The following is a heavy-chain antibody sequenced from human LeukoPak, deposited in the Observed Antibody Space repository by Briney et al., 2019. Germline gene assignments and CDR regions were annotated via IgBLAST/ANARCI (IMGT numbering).Heavy chain of an antibody. CDR2: INPNSGGT. J-gene: IGHJ4*02. Sequence: ASVKVSRKASGYTFTGYYMHWVRQAPGQGLEWMGWINPNSGGTNYAQKFQGRVTMTRDTSISTAYMELSRLRSDDTAVYYCASSPGSILSGWYDEPRLDYWGQGTLVTVSS. V-gene: IGHV1-2*02. CDR3: ASSPGSILSGWYDEPRLDY. CDR1: GYTFTGYY. D-gene: IGHD6-19*01.